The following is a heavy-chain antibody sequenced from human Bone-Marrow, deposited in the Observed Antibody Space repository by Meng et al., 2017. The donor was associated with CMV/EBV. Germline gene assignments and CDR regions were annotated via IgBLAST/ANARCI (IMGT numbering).Heavy chain of an antibody. CDR3: ARDGVVGATTSYYGMDV. CDR2: IKQDGSEK. CDR1: GFTFSSYW. D-gene: IGHD1-26*01. Sequence: ETLSLTCAASGFTFSSYWMSWVRQAPGKGLEWVANIKQDGSEKYYVDSVKGRFTISRDNAKNSLYLQMNSLRAEDTAVYYCARDGVVGATTSYYGMDVWGQGTTVTVSS. J-gene: IGHJ6*02. V-gene: IGHV3-7*01.